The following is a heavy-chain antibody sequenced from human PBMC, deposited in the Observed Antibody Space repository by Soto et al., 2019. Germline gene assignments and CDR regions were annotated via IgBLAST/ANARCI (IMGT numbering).Heavy chain of an antibody. CDR2: ISYSGTT. CDR3: ARVGRSTTPRGAFDI. CDR1: GNSIATDASY. D-gene: IGHD2-2*01. V-gene: IGHV4-31*03. Sequence: SSEKLSLTCTVSGNSIATDASYWSWIRQHPGKGLEGIGYISYSGTTYYNPSLKSRFTISVDTSKNQFSLILTAVTAADTAVYYCARVGRSTTPRGAFDIWGPGTKATVSS. J-gene: IGHJ3*02.